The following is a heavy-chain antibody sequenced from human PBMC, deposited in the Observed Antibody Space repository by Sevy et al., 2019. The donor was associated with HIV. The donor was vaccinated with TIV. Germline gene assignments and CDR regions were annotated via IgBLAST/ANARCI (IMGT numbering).Heavy chain of an antibody. CDR1: GGSFSGYY. CDR3: ARGGPSYYDILTGYWKGREYFQH. CDR2: INHSGST. V-gene: IGHV4-34*01. Sequence: SETLSLTCAVYGGSFSGYYWSWIRQPPGKGLEWIGEINHSGSTNYNPSLKSRVTISVDTSKNQFSLKLSSVTAADTAVYYCARGGPSYYDILTGYWKGREYFQHWGQGTLVTVSS. D-gene: IGHD3-9*01. J-gene: IGHJ1*01.